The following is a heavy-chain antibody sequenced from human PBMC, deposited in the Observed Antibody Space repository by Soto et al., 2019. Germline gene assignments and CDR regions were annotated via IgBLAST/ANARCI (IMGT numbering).Heavy chain of an antibody. J-gene: IGHJ5*02. D-gene: IGHD1-26*01. CDR3: ARGDIVGATYNWFDP. V-gene: IGHV4-61*01. CDR2: IYYSGST. CDR1: GGSVSSGSYY. Sequence: QVQLQESGPGLVKPSETLSLTCTVSGGSVSSGSYYWSWIRQPPGTGLEWIGYIYYSGSTNYNPSLKSRVTISVDTSKNQFSLKLSSVTAADTAVYYCARGDIVGATYNWFDPWGQGTLVTVSS.